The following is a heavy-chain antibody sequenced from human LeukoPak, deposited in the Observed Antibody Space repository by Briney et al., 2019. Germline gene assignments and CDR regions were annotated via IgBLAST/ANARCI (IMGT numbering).Heavy chain of an antibody. CDR2: IYHSGST. J-gene: IGHJ2*01. Sequence: PSETLSLTCTVSGGSMSSGSYSWSWIRQPPGKGLEWIGYIYHSGSTYYNPSLKSRVTISVDRSKKQFSLKLSSVTAADTAVYYCARDPGSPRGYFDLWAVAPWSLSPQ. CDR3: ARDPGSPRGYFDL. CDR1: GGSMSSGSYS. V-gene: IGHV4-30-2*01. D-gene: IGHD2-15*01.